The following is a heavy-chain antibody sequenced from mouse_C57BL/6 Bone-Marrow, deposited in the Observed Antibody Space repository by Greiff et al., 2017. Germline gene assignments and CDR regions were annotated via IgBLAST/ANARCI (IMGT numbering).Heavy chain of an antibody. CDR1: GYTFTSYW. V-gene: IGHV1-59*01. CDR3: ARDSNGY. J-gene: IGHJ2*01. Sequence: QVQLTESGAELVRPGTSVKLSCKASGYTFTSYWMHWVKPRPGQGLEWIEVIDPSDSYTNYNQELTGKATLTVDTSSSTAYMQLSILTSEDSAVNYCARDSNGYWGQGTTLTVSS. CDR2: IDPSDSYT. D-gene: IGHD2-5*01.